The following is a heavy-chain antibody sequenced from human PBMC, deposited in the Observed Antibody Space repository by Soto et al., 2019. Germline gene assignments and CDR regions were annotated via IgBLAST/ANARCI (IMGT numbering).Heavy chain of an antibody. V-gene: IGHV3-23*01. J-gene: IGHJ4*02. CDR3: EKSVSGWPQGY. Sequence: EVQLLESGGGLVQPGGSLRLSCAASGFSFSSYAMSWVRQAPGGGLDWVSTITGSGGSTFYADSVKGRFTISRDNSKNTVYLQMNSLRAEDTAIYYCEKSVSGWPQGYWGQGTLVTVSS. CDR1: GFSFSSYA. D-gene: IGHD6-19*01. CDR2: ITGSGGST.